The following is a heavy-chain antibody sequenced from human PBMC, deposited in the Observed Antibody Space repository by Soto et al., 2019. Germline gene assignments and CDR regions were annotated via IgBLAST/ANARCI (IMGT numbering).Heavy chain of an antibody. D-gene: IGHD3-22*01. CDR2: IKSKTDGGTT. J-gene: IGHJ4*02. Sequence: SVSNAWMNWVRQAPGKGLEWVGRIKSKTDGGTTDYAAPVKGRFNISRDDSKNTLYLQMNSLKTEDTAVYYCTTVWYYYDSSGYSPNWGQGTLVTVSS. CDR1: SVSNAW. V-gene: IGHV3-15*07. CDR3: TTVWYYYDSSGYSPN.